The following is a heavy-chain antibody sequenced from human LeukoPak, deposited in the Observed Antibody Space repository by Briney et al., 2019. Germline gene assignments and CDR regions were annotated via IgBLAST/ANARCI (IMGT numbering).Heavy chain of an antibody. J-gene: IGHJ4*02. V-gene: IGHV4-61*01. Sequence: SETLSLTCTVSGGSVSSSNYYWSWIRQPPGKGREWVGFFSYNVHSDYNPSLKSRVTISVDTSKNQFSLRLSSVTAADTAIYYCARVSVAGTGPDYWGQGTQVTVSS. D-gene: IGHD6-13*01. CDR1: GGSVSSSNYY. CDR3: ARVSVAGTGPDY. CDR2: FSYNVHS.